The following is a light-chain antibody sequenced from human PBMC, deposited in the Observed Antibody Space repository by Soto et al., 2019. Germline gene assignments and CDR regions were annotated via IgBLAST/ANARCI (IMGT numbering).Light chain of an antibody. CDR2: NAS. Sequence: EIVLTQSPATLSLFPGERATLSCRASQSVRTYLAWYQQKPGQAPRLLISNASNRATGIPARFIGSGSGTDFTLTISSLEAEDFAVYYCHQRSNWPRTFGGGTKVDIK. CDR3: HQRSNWPRT. V-gene: IGKV3-11*01. J-gene: IGKJ4*01. CDR1: QSVRTY.